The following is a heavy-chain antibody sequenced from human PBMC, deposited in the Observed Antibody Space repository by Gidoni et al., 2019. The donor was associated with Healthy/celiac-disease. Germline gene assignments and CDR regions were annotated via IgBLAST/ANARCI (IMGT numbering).Heavy chain of an antibody. CDR2: IIPIFGTA. V-gene: IGHV1-69*01. Sequence: QVQLVQSGAEVKKPGSSVKVSCKASGGTFSSYAISWVRQAPGQGLEWMGGIIPIFGTANYAQKCQGRVTIAADESTSTAYRELSSLRSEDTAVYYCARESMVRGVNDYWGQGTLVTVSS. CDR3: ARESMVRGVNDY. CDR1: GGTFSSYA. D-gene: IGHD3-10*01. J-gene: IGHJ4*02.